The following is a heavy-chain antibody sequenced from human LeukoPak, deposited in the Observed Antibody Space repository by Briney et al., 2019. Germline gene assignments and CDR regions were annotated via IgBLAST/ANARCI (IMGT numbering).Heavy chain of an antibody. CDR1: GGSFSGYY. V-gene: IGHV4-34*01. D-gene: IGHD5-18*01. J-gene: IGHJ4*02. Sequence: SETLSLTCAVYGGSFSGYYWSWIRQPPGKGLEWIGEINHSGSTNYNPSLKSRVTISVDTSKNQFSLKLSSVTAADTAVYYCARAKSKQLWSRDYFDYWGQGTLVTVSS. CDR3: ARAKSKQLWSRDYFDY. CDR2: INHSGST.